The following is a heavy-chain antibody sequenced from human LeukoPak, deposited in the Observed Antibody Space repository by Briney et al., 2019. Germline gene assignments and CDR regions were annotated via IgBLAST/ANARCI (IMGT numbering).Heavy chain of an antibody. CDR2: ISDSGHTT. V-gene: IGHV3-23*01. CDR3: ARGGIVVVSYFDY. CDR1: GFTFNSYG. D-gene: IGHD3-22*01. Sequence: PGGSLRLSCAASGFTFNSYGMSWVRQAPGKGLEWVSGISDSGHTTYSADSVKGRFTISRDNSKNSLYLQMNSLRAEDTAVYYCARGGIVVVSYFDYWGQGTLVTVSS. J-gene: IGHJ4*02.